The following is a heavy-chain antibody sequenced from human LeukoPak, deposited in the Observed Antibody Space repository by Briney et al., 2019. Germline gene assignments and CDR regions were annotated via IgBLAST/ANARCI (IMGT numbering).Heavy chain of an antibody. V-gene: IGHV4-30-4*01. Sequence: PSETLSLTCAVYGGSFSGYYWSWIRQPPGKGLEWIGYIYYSGSTYYNPSLKSRVTISVDTSKNQFSLKLSSVTAADTAVYYCARDTPSGLIIASSSGWFDPWGQGTLVTVSS. J-gene: IGHJ5*02. CDR1: GGSFSGYY. D-gene: IGHD3-22*01. CDR2: IYYSGST. CDR3: ARDTPSGLIIASSSGWFDP.